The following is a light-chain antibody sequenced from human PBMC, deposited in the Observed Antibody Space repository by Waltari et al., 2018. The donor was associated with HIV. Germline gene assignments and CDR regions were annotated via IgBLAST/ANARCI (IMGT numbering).Light chain of an antibody. CDR1: TLPKHY. CDR3: YSTESNGNHRV. V-gene: IGLV3-10*01. CDR2: EDI. J-gene: IGLJ3*02. Sequence: SYELTQPPSVSVSPGQTARITCSGDTLPKHYAHWYQQKSGQAPVFVIYEDIKRPSGIPERFSGSSSGTMAILTISGAQVEDEADYYCYSTESNGNHRVFGGGTKLTVL.